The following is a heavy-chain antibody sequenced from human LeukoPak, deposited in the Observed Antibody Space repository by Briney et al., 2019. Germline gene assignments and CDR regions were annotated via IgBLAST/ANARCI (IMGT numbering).Heavy chain of an antibody. CDR3: ARDGWFGELFSFDY. V-gene: IGHV4-4*07. Sequence: SETLSLTCTVSGGSISSYYWSWIRQPAGKGLEWIGRIYTSGSTNYNPSLKSRVTMSVDTSKNQFSLKLSSVTAADTAVYYCARDGWFGELFSFDYWGQGTLVTVFS. CDR2: IYTSGST. CDR1: GGSISSYY. J-gene: IGHJ4*02. D-gene: IGHD3-10*01.